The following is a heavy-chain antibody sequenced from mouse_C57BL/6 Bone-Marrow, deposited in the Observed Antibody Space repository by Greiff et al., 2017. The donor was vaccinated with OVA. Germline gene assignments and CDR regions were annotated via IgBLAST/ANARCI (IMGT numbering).Heavy chain of an antibody. CDR1: GYTFTSYW. Sequence: QVHVKQPGAELVKPGASVKVSCKASGYTFTSYWMHWVKQRPGQGLEWIGRIHPSDSDTNYNQKFKGKAPLTVDKSSSTAYMQLNSLTSEDSAVYYCAIGGGYYFDYWGQGTTLTVSS. CDR2: IHPSDSDT. CDR3: AIGGGYYFDY. V-gene: IGHV1-74*01. J-gene: IGHJ2*01.